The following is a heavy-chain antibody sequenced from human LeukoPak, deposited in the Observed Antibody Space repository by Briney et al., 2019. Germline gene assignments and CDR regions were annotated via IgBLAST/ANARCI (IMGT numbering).Heavy chain of an antibody. D-gene: IGHD5-12*01. CDR1: GGSISSYY. V-gene: IGHV4-4*07. Sequence: PSETLSLTCTVSGGSISSYYWSWIRQPAGKGLEWIGRIYTSGSTNYNPSLKSRVTMSVDTSKNQFSLKLSSVTAADTAVYYCARGRSRDGYKMKEFDYWGQGTLVTVSS. CDR3: ARGRSRDGYKMKEFDY. CDR2: IYTSGST. J-gene: IGHJ4*02.